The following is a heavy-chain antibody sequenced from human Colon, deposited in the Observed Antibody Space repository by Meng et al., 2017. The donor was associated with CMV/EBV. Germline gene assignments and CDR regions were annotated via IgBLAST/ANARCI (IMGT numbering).Heavy chain of an antibody. V-gene: IGHV2-5*02. D-gene: IGHD5-12*01. CDR1: GFSSITDQAG. J-gene: IGHJ4*02. CDR3: VRRSYSGQDDY. CDR2: IYWDDDT. Sequence: QLTLMASAPTLVKPPKTFTLACTFSGFSSITDQAGVGWISHHPGNALECLGFIYWDDDTRYSPSLKTRLTITRDTSKNQVILTMTNMDPADTATYCCVRRSYSGQDDYWGQGALVTVSS.